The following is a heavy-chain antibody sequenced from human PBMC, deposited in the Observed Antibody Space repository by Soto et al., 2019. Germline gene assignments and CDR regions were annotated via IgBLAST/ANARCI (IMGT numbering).Heavy chain of an antibody. J-gene: IGHJ5*02. CDR1: GVTVISNY. CDR3: FVDFWGNWFDP. Sequence: GGFLRLSCAASGVTVISNYMSWVRQAPGKGLEWVSVIYSGGSTYYADSVKGRFTISRHNSKNTLYLQMNSLRAEDTAVYYCFVDFWGNWFDPWGQGTLVTVSS. D-gene: IGHD3-3*01. CDR2: IYSGGST. V-gene: IGHV3-53*04.